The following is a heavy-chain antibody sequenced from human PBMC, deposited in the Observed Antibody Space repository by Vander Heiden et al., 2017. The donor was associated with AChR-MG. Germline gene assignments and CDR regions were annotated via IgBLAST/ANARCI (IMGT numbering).Heavy chain of an antibody. Sequence: EVQLVQSGPEVKKPGATVKISCKVSGYTFTDYYRNGVQQAPGKGREWMGLVDPEDGETIYAEKFQGRVTITADTSTDTAYMELSSLRSEDTAVYYCATLYPSGMATILGDYWGQGTLVTVSS. J-gene: IGHJ4*02. V-gene: IGHV1-69-2*01. CDR2: VDPEDGET. CDR3: ATLYPSGMATILGDY. D-gene: IGHD5-12*01. CDR1: GYTFTDYY.